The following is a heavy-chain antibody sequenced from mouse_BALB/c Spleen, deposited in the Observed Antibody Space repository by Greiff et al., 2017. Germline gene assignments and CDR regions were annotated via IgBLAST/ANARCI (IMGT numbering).Heavy chain of an antibody. D-gene: IGHD2-4*01. CDR1: GYTFTSYT. CDR2: INPSSGYT. V-gene: IGHV1-4*01. Sequence: QVQLQQSGAELARPGASVKMSCKASGYTFTSYTMHWVKQRPGQGLEWIGYINPSSGYTNYNQKFKDKATLTADKSSSTAYMQLSSLTSEDSAVYYCARWGYYDYDGFAYWGQGTLVTVSA. J-gene: IGHJ3*01. CDR3: ARWGYYDYDGFAY.